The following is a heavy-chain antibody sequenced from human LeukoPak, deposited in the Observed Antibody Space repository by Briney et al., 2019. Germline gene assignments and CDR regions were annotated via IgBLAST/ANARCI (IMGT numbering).Heavy chain of an antibody. V-gene: IGHV3-74*01. D-gene: IGHD6-13*01. Sequence: GGSLRLSCAASGFTFSSYWMHWVRQVPGKGLVWVSRIYPDGSSTSYADSVKGRFTISRDNAKNTLYLQMNSLRAEDTAVYYCVGAAANTTPRPWGQGTLVTVSS. CDR1: GFTFSSYW. CDR2: IYPDGSST. J-gene: IGHJ4*02. CDR3: VGAAANTTPRP.